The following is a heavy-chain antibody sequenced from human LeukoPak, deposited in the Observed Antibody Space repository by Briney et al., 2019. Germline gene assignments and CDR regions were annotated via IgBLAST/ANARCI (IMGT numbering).Heavy chain of an antibody. CDR3: AKILYASGNYILDS. D-gene: IGHD3-10*01. J-gene: IGHJ4*02. Sequence: GGSLRLSCAASGFTFSSYDMNWVRQAPGKGLAWVSTISGSGGATYYADSVKGRFTISRDNSKNTLYLQMNSLRAEDTAVYYCAKILYASGNYILDSWGQGTLVTVSS. V-gene: IGHV3-23*01. CDR1: GFTFSSYD. CDR2: ISGSGGAT.